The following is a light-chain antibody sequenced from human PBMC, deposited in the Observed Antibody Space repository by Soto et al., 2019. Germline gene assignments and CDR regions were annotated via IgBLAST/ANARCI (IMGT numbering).Light chain of an antibody. V-gene: IGKV3-20*01. CDR1: QSVSSNY. J-gene: IGKJ1*01. CDR2: GAS. CDR3: HQYGSAPWR. Sequence: IVLTQSPGTLSLSPGERGALSCRASQSVSSNYVAWYQQKPGQAPRLLISGASNRATGTPDRFRGSGSGTDFTLTITRLEPEDFAVYYCHQYGSAPWRFGQGTKVAIK.